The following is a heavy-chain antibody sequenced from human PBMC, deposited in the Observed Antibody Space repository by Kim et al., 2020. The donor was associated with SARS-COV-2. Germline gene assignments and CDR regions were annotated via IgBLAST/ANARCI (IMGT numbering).Heavy chain of an antibody. V-gene: IGHV4-31*03. CDR2: IYYSGST. CDR3: ARVWVHRSTSFLKHFDC. D-gene: IGHD2-2*01. Sequence: SETLSLTCTVSGGSISSGGYYWSWIRQHPGKGLEWIGYIYYSGSTYYNPSLKSRVTISVDTSKNQFSLKLSSVTAADTAVYYCARVWVHRSTSFLKHFDCWGHGNLVTVSS. CDR1: GGSISSGGYY. J-gene: IGHJ4*01.